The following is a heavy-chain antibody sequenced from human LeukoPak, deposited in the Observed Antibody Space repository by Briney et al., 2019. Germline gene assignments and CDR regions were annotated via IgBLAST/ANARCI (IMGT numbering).Heavy chain of an antibody. D-gene: IGHD4-17*01. CDR2: IYSSGST. Sequence: SETLSLTCTVSGGSISSYYWSWIRQPPGKGLEWIGYIYSSGSTKYNPSLKSRVTISVDTSKNQFSLKLSSVTAADTAVYYCARESTVTDAFDIWGQGTMVTVSS. CDR3: ARESTVTDAFDI. V-gene: IGHV4-59*01. CDR1: GGSISSYY. J-gene: IGHJ3*02.